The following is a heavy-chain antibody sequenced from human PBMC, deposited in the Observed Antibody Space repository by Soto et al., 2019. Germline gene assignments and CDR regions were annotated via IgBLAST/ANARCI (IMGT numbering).Heavy chain of an antibody. CDR3: AKSPKVTSTSFDY. CDR2: ISGSRGTT. CDR1: GXTFSSYA. V-gene: IGHV3-23*01. Sequence: GSLRLACVASGXTFSSYALNWVRQAPGRGLEWVSAISGSRGTTYYADSVKGRFTISRDNSKNTLFLQMNSLRAEDADIYYCAKSPKVTSTSFDYWGQGSLGPVS. J-gene: IGHJ4*02. D-gene: IGHD3-22*01.